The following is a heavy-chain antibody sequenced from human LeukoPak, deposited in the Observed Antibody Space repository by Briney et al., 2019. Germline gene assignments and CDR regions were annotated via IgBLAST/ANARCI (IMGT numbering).Heavy chain of an antibody. CDR3: ARRGYCSSTSCYKYWFDP. V-gene: IGHV4-39*01. J-gene: IGHJ5*02. CDR2: ISYSGIS. CDR1: GGSMSSSGYD. D-gene: IGHD2-2*02. Sequence: SETLSLTCTVSGGSMSSSGYDWDWIRQPPGRGLEWIGSISYSGISYNSPSLKSRVTISVDTSKNQFSLKLSSVTATDTAVYSCARRGYCSSTSCYKYWFDPWGQGTLVTVSS.